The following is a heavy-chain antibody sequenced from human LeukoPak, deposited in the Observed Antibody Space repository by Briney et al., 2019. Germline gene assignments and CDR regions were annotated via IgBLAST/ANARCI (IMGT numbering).Heavy chain of an antibody. CDR3: ARGRYYYDSSGYCFDY. CDR1: GGSISSYY. J-gene: IGHJ4*02. V-gene: IGHV4-59*01. D-gene: IGHD3-22*01. CDR2: IYYSGST. Sequence: SETLSLTCTVSGGSISSYYWSWIRQPPGKGLEWIGYIYYSGSTNYNPSLKSRVTISVDTSKNQFSLKLSSVTAADTAVYYCARGRYYYDSSGYCFDYWGQGTLVTVSS.